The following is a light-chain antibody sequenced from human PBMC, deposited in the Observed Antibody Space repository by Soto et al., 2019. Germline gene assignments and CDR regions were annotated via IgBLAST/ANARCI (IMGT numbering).Light chain of an antibody. J-gene: IGLJ2*01. CDR3: CSYVGTYSPV. Sequence: QSVLTQPPSVSGSPGQSVTISCTGTSSDVGAYNFVSWYQQYPGKAPKLIIFDVSARPSGVPDRFSGSKSGNTASLTISGLQADDEADYYCCSYVGTYSPVLGGGTKLTVL. CDR1: SSDVGAYNF. CDR2: DVS. V-gene: IGLV2-11*01.